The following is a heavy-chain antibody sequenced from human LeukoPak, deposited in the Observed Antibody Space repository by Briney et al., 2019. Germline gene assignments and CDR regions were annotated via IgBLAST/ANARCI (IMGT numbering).Heavy chain of an antibody. D-gene: IGHD3-10*01. Sequence: GGSLRLSCAVSGFTFSNYWMHWVRQAPGKGLVWVSRINSDGSSTNYADSVKGRFTLSRDNTKNTLYLQMNSLSADDTAVYFCTRVGRPIYDYWGQGTLVTVSS. J-gene: IGHJ4*02. CDR2: INSDGSST. CDR3: TRVGRPIYDY. V-gene: IGHV3-74*01. CDR1: GFTFSNYW.